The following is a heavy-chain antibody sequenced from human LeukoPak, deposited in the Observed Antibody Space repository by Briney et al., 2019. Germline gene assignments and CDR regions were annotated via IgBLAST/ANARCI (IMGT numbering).Heavy chain of an antibody. J-gene: IGHJ4*02. D-gene: IGHD2-2*01. CDR1: GYSFTSYW. Sequence: GESLKISCKGSGYSFTSYWIGWVRQTPGKGLGWMGIIYPGDSETRYSPSFQGQTTISDDKSINTAYLQWSSLKASDTAMHYCARQLGVVVPAAYDYWGQGTLVTVSS. CDR2: IYPGDSET. CDR3: ARQLGVVVPAAYDY. V-gene: IGHV5-51*01.